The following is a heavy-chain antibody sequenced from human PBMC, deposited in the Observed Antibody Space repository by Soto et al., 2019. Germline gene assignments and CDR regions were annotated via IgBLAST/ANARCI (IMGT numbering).Heavy chain of an antibody. Sequence: SSETLSLTCTVSGGSISSYYWSWIRQPPGKGLEWIGYIYYSGSTNYNPSLKSRVTISVDTSKNQFSLKLSSVTAADTAVYYCARDLYYYDSSGWYHDAFDIWGQGTMVT. CDR3: ARDLYYYDSSGWYHDAFDI. J-gene: IGHJ3*02. D-gene: IGHD3-22*01. CDR1: GGSISSYY. CDR2: IYYSGST. V-gene: IGHV4-59*01.